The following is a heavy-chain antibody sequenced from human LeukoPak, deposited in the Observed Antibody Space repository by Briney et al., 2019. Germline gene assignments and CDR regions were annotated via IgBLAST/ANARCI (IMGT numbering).Heavy chain of an antibody. CDR3: ARHTSMVRGVMKYYFDY. Sequence: PSDTLSLTCTVSGGSISSSSYYWLWMRQPPGKGLEWIVSIYYSGSTYYNPSLKSRVTISVDTSKNQFSLRLNSATAADTAVYYCARHTSMVRGVMKYYFDYWGQGTLATVSS. CDR2: IYYSGST. V-gene: IGHV4-39*01. J-gene: IGHJ4*02. D-gene: IGHD3-10*01. CDR1: GGSISSSSYY.